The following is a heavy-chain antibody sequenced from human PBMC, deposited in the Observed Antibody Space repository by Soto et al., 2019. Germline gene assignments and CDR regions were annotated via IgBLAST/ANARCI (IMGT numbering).Heavy chain of an antibody. CDR1: GFTFRDYY. CDR3: AREYYYTMDV. CDR2: IDSSTKYT. J-gene: IGHJ6*02. V-gene: IGHV3-11*05. Sequence: QVQLVESGGGLVRPGGSLRLSCEASGFTFRDYYMTWFRQAPWKGLEWLSYIDSSTKYTNYADYVKGRFTISRDNAKNSLYLQMNSRWADDTAVYYCAREYYYTMDVWGQWTMVTVSS.